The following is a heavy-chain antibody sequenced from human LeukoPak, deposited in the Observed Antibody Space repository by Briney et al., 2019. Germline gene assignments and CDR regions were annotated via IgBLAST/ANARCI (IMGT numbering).Heavy chain of an antibody. Sequence: ASVKVSCKASGYTFTGYYMHWVRQAPGQGLEWMGRINPNSGGTNYAQKFQGRVTMTRDTSISTAYMGLSRLRSDDTAVYYCFRTYYYDSSGLDYWGQGTLVTVSS. V-gene: IGHV1-2*06. J-gene: IGHJ4*02. CDR3: FRTYYYDSSGLDY. CDR1: GYTFTGYY. CDR2: INPNSGGT. D-gene: IGHD3-22*01.